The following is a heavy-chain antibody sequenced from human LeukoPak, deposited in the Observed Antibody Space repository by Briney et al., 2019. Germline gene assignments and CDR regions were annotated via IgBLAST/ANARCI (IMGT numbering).Heavy chain of an antibody. CDR2: ISSSGSTT. CDR3: ARGIFTFGGVIANFDY. CDR1: GFTFSSYE. Sequence: TGGSLRLSCAASGFTFSSYEMNWVRQAPGKGLEWVSYISSSGSTTYYADSVKSRFTISRDNAKNSLYLQMNSLRAEDTAVYYCARGIFTFGGVIANFDYWGQGTLVTVSS. D-gene: IGHD3-16*02. V-gene: IGHV3-48*03. J-gene: IGHJ4*02.